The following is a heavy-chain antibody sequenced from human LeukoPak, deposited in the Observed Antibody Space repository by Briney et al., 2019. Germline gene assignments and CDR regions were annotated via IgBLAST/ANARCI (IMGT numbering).Heavy chain of an antibody. D-gene: IGHD2-15*01. CDR1: GFTFGDYA. Sequence: GGSLRLSCTASGFTFGDYAMSWIRQAPGRGLEWVSFIYSGGSTYYADSVRGRFIISKDNSKSTLYLQMNSLRAEDTAVYYCARRAGSYSHSYDYWGQGTLVTVSS. J-gene: IGHJ4*02. V-gene: IGHV3-53*01. CDR3: ARRAGSYSHSYDY. CDR2: IYSGGST.